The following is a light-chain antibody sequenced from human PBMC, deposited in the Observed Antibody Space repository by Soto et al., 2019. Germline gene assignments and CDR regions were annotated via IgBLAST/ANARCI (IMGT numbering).Light chain of an antibody. CDR1: QSVSSNY. CDR2: STS. Sequence: ESVLTQSPGTLSVSPGERATLSCRASQSVSSNYLTWYQQKPGQAPRLLIYSTSTRATGIPDRFSGSGSGTDFTLTISRLEPEDSAVYYCQQFSSYPLTFGGGTKVDIK. V-gene: IGKV3-20*01. J-gene: IGKJ4*01. CDR3: QQFSSYPLT.